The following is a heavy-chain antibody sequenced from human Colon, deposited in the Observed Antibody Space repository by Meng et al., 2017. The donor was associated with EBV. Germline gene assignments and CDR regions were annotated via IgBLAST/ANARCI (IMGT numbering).Heavy chain of an antibody. D-gene: IGHD4-17*01. V-gene: IGHV4-4*02. Sequence: LQEAGPGLWTPSVTLSLTCAVSGDSISNNWWSWVRQPPGKGLEWIGEIYHSGTTNYNPSLRSRVTISVDKSKNQFSLQLTSVTAADTAVYYCARNGDYNPGLYWGQGTLVTVSS. J-gene: IGHJ4*02. CDR3: ARNGDYNPGLY. CDR2: IYHSGTT. CDR1: GDSISNNW.